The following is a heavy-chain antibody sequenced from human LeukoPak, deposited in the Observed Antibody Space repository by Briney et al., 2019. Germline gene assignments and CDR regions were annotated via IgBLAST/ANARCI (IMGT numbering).Heavy chain of an antibody. Sequence: GGSERLSCAASGFTFSSYSMNWVRQAPGKGLEWVSSISSSSSYIYYADSVKGRNTISRDNAKNSLYLQMNSLRAEDTAVYYCANCPSPTSCYCLQLQYWGKGTRDPLSS. CDR2: ISSSSSYI. CDR3: ANCPSPTSCYCLQLQY. CDR1: GFTFSSYS. J-gene: IGHJ1*01. D-gene: IGHD2-2*01. V-gene: IGHV3-21*04.